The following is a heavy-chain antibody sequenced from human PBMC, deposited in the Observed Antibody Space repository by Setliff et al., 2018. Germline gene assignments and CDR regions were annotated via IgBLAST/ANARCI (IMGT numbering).Heavy chain of an antibody. CDR3: ARVAEASMRHIGIFGVVPHGFDI. V-gene: IGHV4-59*01. Sequence: KSSETLSLPGSVSGGSISRNYWCWRRQPPGKGLEWIGYIHYSGSTSYNPSLKSRVTILVDTSKNQLSLRVNSMTAADTAVYYCARVAEASMRHIGIFGVVPHGFDIWCQGTMVTVSS. CDR2: IHYSGST. D-gene: IGHD3-3*01. CDR1: GGSISRNY. J-gene: IGHJ3*02.